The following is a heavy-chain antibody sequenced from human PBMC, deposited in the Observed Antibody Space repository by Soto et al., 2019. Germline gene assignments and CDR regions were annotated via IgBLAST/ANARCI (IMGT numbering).Heavy chain of an antibody. CDR2: IYPGDSDT. D-gene: IGHD5-18*01. J-gene: IGHJ6*03. Sequence: GESLKISCKGSGYSFTSYWIGWVRQMPGKGLEWMGIIYPGDSDTRYSPSFQGQVTISADKSISTAYLQWSGLKASDTAMYYCARVGYSYGLPGHYYYMDVWGKGTTVTVSS. V-gene: IGHV5-51*01. CDR1: GYSFTSYW. CDR3: ARVGYSYGLPGHYYYMDV.